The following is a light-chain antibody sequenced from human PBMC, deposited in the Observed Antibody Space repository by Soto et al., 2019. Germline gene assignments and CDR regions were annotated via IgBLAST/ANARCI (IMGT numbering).Light chain of an antibody. V-gene: IGLV1-47*02. J-gene: IGLJ3*02. CDR3: AAWDDSLSGVV. CDR1: TSNIGKNY. CDR2: SNN. Sequence: QSVLTQPPSTSGTPGQRVSISCSGGTSNIGKNYVYWYHQVPGTAPKLLMYSNNQRPSEVPDRFSGSKSGTSASLAINGLRSEDEADYYCAAWDDSLSGVVFGGGTKLTVL.